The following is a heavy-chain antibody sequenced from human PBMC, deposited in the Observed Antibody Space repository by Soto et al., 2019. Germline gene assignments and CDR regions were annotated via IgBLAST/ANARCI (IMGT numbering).Heavy chain of an antibody. J-gene: IGHJ3*02. CDR1: GFTFSSHG. V-gene: IGHV3-23*01. CDR3: ARDGQYRTDGFDI. Sequence: EAQLLESGGGSVQPGGSLRLSCAASGFTFSSHGMSWIRQAPGKGLEWISGLSRGGGSTYYVDSVKGRFTISRDNAKNTLDVIMKSRRVEDTALYYCARDGQYRTDGFDIWGQGTMVTVSS. D-gene: IGHD5-12*01. CDR2: LSRGGGST.